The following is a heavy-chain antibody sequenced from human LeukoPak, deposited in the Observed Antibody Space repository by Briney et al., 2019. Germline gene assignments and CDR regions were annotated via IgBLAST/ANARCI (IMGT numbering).Heavy chain of an antibody. V-gene: IGHV3-66*01. CDR1: GFTVSSNY. D-gene: IGHD6-13*01. CDR2: IYSGGST. Sequence: GSLRLSCAASGFTVSSNYMSWVRQAPGKGLEWVSVIYSGGSTYYADSLKGRFTISRDNSKNTLYLQVNSLRAEDTAVYYCAKEGYSRGYYSYYYMDVWGKGTTVTVSS. CDR3: AKEGYSRGYYSYYYMDV. J-gene: IGHJ6*03.